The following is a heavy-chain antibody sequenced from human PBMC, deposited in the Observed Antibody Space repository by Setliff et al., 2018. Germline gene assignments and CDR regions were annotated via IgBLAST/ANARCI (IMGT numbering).Heavy chain of an antibody. D-gene: IGHD1-26*01. CDR2: LHSSGST. Sequence: QTLSLTCAVSGGSISSGPYYWSWIRQSAGEGLEWIGRLHSSGSTAYNPSLKGRVTKSADTSKNHFSLKLTSVTAADTAVYYCARDNTLVGATDYWGQGTLVTVSS. V-gene: IGHV4-61*02. CDR1: GGSISSGPYY. CDR3: ARDNTLVGATDY. J-gene: IGHJ4*02.